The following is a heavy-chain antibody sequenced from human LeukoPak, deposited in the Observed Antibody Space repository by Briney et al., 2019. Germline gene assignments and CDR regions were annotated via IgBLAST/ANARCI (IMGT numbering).Heavy chain of an antibody. CDR1: GFTFSSYT. CDR2: ITTGDGNT. J-gene: IGHJ4*02. V-gene: IGHV3-23*01. D-gene: IGHD3-3*01. Sequence: GGSLRLSCTASGFTFSSYTMTWVRQAPGKGLKWVSTITTGDGNTYYADSVKGRFTVSRDDSKDTLYLQMNSLRDEDTAVYYCSKDGGFLVSAHWGDSWGRGTLVTVSS. CDR3: SKDGGFLVSAHWGDS.